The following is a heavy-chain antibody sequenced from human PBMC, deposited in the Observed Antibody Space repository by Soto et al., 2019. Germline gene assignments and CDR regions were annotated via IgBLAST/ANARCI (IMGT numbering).Heavy chain of an antibody. D-gene: IGHD6-19*01. V-gene: IGHV1-18*04. CDR1: GYTFTSYG. CDR3: ARSEGDSSGWYDRTYYFDY. J-gene: IGHJ4*02. CDR2: ISAYNGNT. Sequence: ASVKVSCKASGYTFTSYGISWVRQAPGQGLEWMGWISAYNGNTNYAQKLQGRVTMTTDTSTSTAYMELRSLRSDDTAVYYCARSEGDSSGWYDRTYYFDYWGQGTLVTVSS.